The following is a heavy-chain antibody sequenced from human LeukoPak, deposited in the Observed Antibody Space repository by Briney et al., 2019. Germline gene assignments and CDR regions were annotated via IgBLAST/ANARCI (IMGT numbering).Heavy chain of an antibody. CDR3: AKDISSRDFWSGDDAFDI. CDR1: GFTFSAYW. D-gene: IGHD3-3*01. CDR2: ISWNSGSI. Sequence: GGSLRLSCAASGFTFSAYWMSWVRQAPGKGLEWVSGISWNSGSIGYADSVKGRFTISRDNAKNSLYLQMNSLRAEDTALYYCAKDISSRDFWSGDDAFDIWGQGTMVTVSS. V-gene: IGHV3-9*01. J-gene: IGHJ3*02.